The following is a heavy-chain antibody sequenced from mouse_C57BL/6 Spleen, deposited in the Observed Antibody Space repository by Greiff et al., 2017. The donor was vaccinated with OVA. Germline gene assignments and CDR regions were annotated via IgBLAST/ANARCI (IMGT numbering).Heavy chain of an antibody. V-gene: IGHV5-17*01. Sequence: EVKLVESGGGLVKPGGSLKLSCAASGFTFSDYGMHWVRQAPEKGLEWVAYISRGSSTIYYADTVKGRFTISIDNAKNTLFLQMTSLRSEDTAIYYCARSGYYGSSPFAYWGQGTLVTVSA. D-gene: IGHD1-1*01. CDR3: ARSGYYGSSPFAY. CDR2: ISRGSSTI. J-gene: IGHJ3*01. CDR1: GFTFSDYG.